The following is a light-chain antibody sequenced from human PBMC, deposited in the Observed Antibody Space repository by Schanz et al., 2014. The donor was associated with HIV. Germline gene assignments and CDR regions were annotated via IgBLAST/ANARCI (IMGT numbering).Light chain of an antibody. CDR3: QQYGSSPL. CDR2: SAS. V-gene: IGKV3-20*01. CDR1: QTVSSNS. Sequence: ETVMTQSPVILSLSPGERATLSCRASQTVSSNSLGWYQQKRAHVPRLLIYSASRRANGIPDRFSGSGSGTDFTLTISSLQSEDFAVYYCQQYGSSPLFGQGTKVEIK. J-gene: IGKJ1*01.